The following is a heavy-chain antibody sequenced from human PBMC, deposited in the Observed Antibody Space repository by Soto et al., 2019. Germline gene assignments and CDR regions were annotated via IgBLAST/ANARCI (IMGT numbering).Heavy chain of an antibody. J-gene: IGHJ5*02. CDR2: IYYSGST. V-gene: IGHV4-59*01. CDR1: GGSISSYY. D-gene: IGHD5-12*01. CDR3: ARDRGGGSGYDYVPRFDP. Sequence: SETLSLTCTVSGGSISSYYWSWIRQPPGKGLEWIGYIYYSGSTNYNPSLKSRVTISVDTSKNQFSLKLSSVTAADTAVYYCARDRGGGSGYDYVPRFDPWGQGTLVTVS.